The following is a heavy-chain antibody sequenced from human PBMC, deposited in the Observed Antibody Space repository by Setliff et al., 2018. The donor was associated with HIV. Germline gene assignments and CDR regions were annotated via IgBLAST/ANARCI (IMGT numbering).Heavy chain of an antibody. CDR2: IIPILGIA. CDR3: ARAYCSGGRCYNRAEYFQH. Sequence: ASVKVSCKASGGTFSSYAISWVRQAPGQGLEWMGGIIPILGIANYALKFQGRVTITTDESTSTAYMELSSLRSEDTAVYYCARAYCSGGRCYNRAEYFQHWGQGTLVTVSS. CDR1: GGTFSSYA. J-gene: IGHJ1*01. D-gene: IGHD2-15*01. V-gene: IGHV1-69*10.